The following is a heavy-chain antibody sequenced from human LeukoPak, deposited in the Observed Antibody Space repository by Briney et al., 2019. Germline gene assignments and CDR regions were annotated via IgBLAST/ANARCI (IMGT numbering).Heavy chain of an antibody. CDR1: GFTFSSYG. CDR3: ARDRRNYGSGSYYNEISGYYMDV. CDR2: ISYDGSNK. Sequence: PGRSLRLSCAASGFTFSSYGMHWVRQAPGKGLEWVAVISYDGSNKYYADSVKGRFTISRDNSKNTLYLQMNSLRAEDTAVYYCARDRRNYGSGSYYNEISGYYMDVWGKGTTVTVSS. V-gene: IGHV3-30*03. J-gene: IGHJ6*03. D-gene: IGHD3-10*01.